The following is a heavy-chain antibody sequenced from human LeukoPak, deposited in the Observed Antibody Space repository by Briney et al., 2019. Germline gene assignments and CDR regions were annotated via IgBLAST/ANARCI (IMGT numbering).Heavy chain of an antibody. D-gene: IGHD5-12*01. J-gene: IGHJ6*03. V-gene: IGHV4-39*01. CDR2: IYYSGTT. CDR1: GASISSSSYY. CDR3: AIRVATINYYYYYMDV. Sequence: SETLSLTCTVSGASISSSSYYWGWIRQPPGKGLEWIGSIYYSGTTYYNPSLKRRVTISVDTSKNQFSLKLSSVTAADTAVYYCAIRVATINYYYYYMDVWGKGTTVTVSS.